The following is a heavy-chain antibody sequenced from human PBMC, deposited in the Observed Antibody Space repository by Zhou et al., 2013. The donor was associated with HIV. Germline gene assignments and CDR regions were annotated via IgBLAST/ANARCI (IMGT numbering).Heavy chain of an antibody. CDR3: ARVVREMATRFYFDY. Sequence: QVQLVQSGAEVKKPGTSVKVSCKASGGTFSSYAISWVRQAPGQGLEWMGGIIPIFGTANYAQKFQGRVTITTDESTSTAYMELSSLRSEDTAVYYCARVVREMATRFYFDYWGQGTLVTVSS. J-gene: IGHJ4*02. CDR2: IIPIFGTA. V-gene: IGHV1-69*05. CDR1: GGTFSSYA. D-gene: IGHD5-12*01.